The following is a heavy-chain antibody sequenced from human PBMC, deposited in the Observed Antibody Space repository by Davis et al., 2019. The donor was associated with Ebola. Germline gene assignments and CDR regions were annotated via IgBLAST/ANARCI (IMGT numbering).Heavy chain of an antibody. V-gene: IGHV4-59*01. Sequence: MPSETLSLTCTVSGGSISSSYWSWIRQPPGKGLEWIGYVYYSGSTNYNPSHKSRVTISVDSSKNQFSLKLSSVTAADTAVYYCARGWDSSGWKDWGQGTLVTVSS. CDR3: ARGWDSSGWKD. J-gene: IGHJ4*02. CDR2: VYYSGST. CDR1: GGSISSSY. D-gene: IGHD6-19*01.